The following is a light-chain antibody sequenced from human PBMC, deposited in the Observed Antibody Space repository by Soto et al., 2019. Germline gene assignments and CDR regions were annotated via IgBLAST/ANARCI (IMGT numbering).Light chain of an antibody. CDR2: DAS. J-gene: IGKJ5*01. V-gene: IGKV1-33*01. CDR1: QDITNY. CDR3: QHYDHLPIT. Sequence: DIQMTQSPSSLSASVGDRVTITCQARQDITNYLNWYQQKPGTAPRLLLYDASSLETGVPSRFSGSGSGTDFTFTISSLQPEDIATYYCQHYDHLPITFGQGTRLEIK.